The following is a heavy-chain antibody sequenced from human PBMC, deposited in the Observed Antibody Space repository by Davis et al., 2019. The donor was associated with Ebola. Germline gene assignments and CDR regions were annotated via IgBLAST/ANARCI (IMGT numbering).Heavy chain of an antibody. CDR1: GFIFRSYV. J-gene: IGHJ4*02. D-gene: IGHD4-17*01. CDR2: LGTSSDT. Sequence: GGSLRLSCAASGFIFRSYVMSWVRQAPGKGLEWVSTLGTSSDTYYADSGKGRFTISRDNSKNTLYLQMNSLRAEDTAVYYCAKSVTVTTLGYFDYWGQGTLVTVSS. CDR3: AKSVTVTTLGYFDY. V-gene: IGHV3-23*01.